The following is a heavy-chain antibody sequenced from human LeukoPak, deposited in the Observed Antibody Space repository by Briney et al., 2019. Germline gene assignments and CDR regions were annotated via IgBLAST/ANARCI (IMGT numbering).Heavy chain of an antibody. Sequence: GGSLRLSCAASGFTFISYAMSWVRQAPGKGLEWVSAISGSGGSTYYADSVKGRFTISRENPKNTLYLRMNSLRAEDTAVEYCAKDSVLWELQGFYPWGEGALVTVSS. CDR1: GFTFISYA. V-gene: IGHV3-23*01. D-gene: IGHD1-26*01. CDR3: AKDSVLWELQGFYP. J-gene: IGHJ5*02. CDR2: ISGSGGST.